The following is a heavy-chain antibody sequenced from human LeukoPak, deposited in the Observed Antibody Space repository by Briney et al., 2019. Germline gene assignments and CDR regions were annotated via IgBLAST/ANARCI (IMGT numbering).Heavy chain of an antibody. CDR2: IKQDGSEK. J-gene: IGHJ4*02. CDR1: GFTVSSNY. CDR3: ARGPSIMITFGGVIVLPHFDY. D-gene: IGHD3-16*02. Sequence: PGGSLRLSCAASGFTVSSNYMSWVRQAPGKGLEWVANIKQDGSEKYYVDSVKGRFTISRDNAKNSLYLQMNSLRAEDTAVYYCARGPSIMITFGGVIVLPHFDYWGQGTLVTVSS. V-gene: IGHV3-7*01.